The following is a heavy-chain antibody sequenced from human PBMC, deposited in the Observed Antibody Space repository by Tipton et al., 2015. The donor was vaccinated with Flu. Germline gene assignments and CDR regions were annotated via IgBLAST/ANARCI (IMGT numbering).Heavy chain of an antibody. CDR3: ARRSWDY. CDR1: GYTVTDYY. V-gene: IGHV1-2*02. CDR2: INPNSGGR. J-gene: IGHJ4*02. Sequence: QSGAEVKKPGASVRVSCRASGYTVTDYYIHWARQAPGQGLEWMGWINPNSGGRKDAQKFQGRVSMTWDTSISTVYMELSRLKSDDTAVYYCARRSWDYWGQGTLVIVSS.